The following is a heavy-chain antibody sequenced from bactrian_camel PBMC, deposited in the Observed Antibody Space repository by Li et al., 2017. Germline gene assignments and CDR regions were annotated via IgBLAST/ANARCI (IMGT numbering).Heavy chain of an antibody. J-gene: IGHJ4*01. CDR2: IYTAGDDA. Sequence: HVQLVESGGGSVQAGGSLRLSCAASGSDFNPNYMVGGWFRQGPGKDREGVAAIYTAGDDAFSADSVKGRSTISTDDANNTLDLQLDSLQPEDTAVYYCAARDCVTWYRLSPPPATQWGMPTGARGPRSPSP. D-gene: IGHD6*01. CDR3: AARDCVTWYRLSPPPATQWGMPT. V-gene: IGHV3S54*01. CDR1: GSDFNPNY.